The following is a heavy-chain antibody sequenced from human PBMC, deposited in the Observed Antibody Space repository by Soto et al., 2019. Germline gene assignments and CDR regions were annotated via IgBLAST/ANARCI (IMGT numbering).Heavy chain of an antibody. CDR2: IYYSGST. CDR1: GGSVSSGSYY. Sequence: PSETLSLTCTVSGGSVSSGSYYWSWIRQPPGKGLEWIGYIYYSGSTNYNPSLKSRVTISVDTSKNQFSLKLSSVTAADTAVYYCARASMGYSSSWFDTWGQGTLVTVSS. J-gene: IGHJ5*02. CDR3: ARASMGYSSSWFDT. D-gene: IGHD6-13*01. V-gene: IGHV4-61*01.